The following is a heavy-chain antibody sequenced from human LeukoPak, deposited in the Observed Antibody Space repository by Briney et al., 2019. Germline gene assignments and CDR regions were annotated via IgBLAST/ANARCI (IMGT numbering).Heavy chain of an antibody. J-gene: IGHJ3*02. CDR2: IYTSGST. D-gene: IGHD3-10*01. V-gene: IGHV4-61*02. CDR1: GGSISSGSYY. Sequence: SETLSLTCTVSGGSISSGSYYWSWIRQPAGKGLEWIGRIYTSGSTNYNPSLKSRVTISVDTSKNQFSLKLSSVTAADTAVYYCARVPTTITMVRGVAFDIWGQGTMVTVSS. CDR3: ARVPTTITMVRGVAFDI.